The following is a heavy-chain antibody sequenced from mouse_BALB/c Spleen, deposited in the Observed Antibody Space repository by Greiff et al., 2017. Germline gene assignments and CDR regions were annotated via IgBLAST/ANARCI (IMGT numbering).Heavy chain of an antibody. CDR2: ISSGGGST. D-gene: IGHD2-1*01. J-gene: IGHJ4*01. CDR3: ARHGGNYDAMDY. CDR1: GFAFSSYD. V-gene: IGHV5-12-1*01. Sequence: EVMLVESGGGLVKPGGSLKLSCAASGFAFSSYDMSWVRQTPEKRLEWVAYISSGGGSTYYPDTVKGRFTISRDNAKNTLYLQMSSLKSEDTAMYYCARHGGNYDAMDYWGQGTSVTVSS.